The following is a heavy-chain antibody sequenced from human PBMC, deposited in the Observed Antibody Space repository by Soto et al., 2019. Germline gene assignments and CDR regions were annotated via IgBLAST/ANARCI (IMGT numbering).Heavy chain of an antibody. D-gene: IGHD6-19*01. V-gene: IGHV4-31*03. CDR3: ARSVVAGGGYFQH. CDR1: GGSVSGGVYY. CDR2: IYYSGST. Sequence: QVQLQESGPGLVKPSQTLSLTCTVSGGSVSGGVYYWNWIRQHPEKGLEWIGYIYYSGSTYYNPSLRSRVTISADTSKNQFSLKLSSVTAADTAVYYCARSVVAGGGYFQHWGQGTQVIVSS. J-gene: IGHJ1*01.